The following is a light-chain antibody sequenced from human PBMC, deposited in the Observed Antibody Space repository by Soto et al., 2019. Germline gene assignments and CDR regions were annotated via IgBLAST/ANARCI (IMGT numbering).Light chain of an antibody. Sequence: DIQMTQSPSTLSASIGDRATITCRASQTIHNWLAWYQQKPGKAPNLLIYPASNLESGVPSRFSGSAFGTEFTLTISSLQPHDFASYSCQHYQCYPLTFGQGTKVEIK. J-gene: IGKJ1*01. CDR2: PAS. V-gene: IGKV1-5*01. CDR1: QTIHNW. CDR3: QHYQCYPLT.